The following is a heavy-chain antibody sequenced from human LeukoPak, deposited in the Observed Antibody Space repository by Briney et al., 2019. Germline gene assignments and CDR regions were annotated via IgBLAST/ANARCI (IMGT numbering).Heavy chain of an antibody. J-gene: IGHJ4*02. CDR1: GYRFFDYW. CDR2: IRPKTGDA. CDR3: ARDTPHQRFDY. Sequence: ASVKVSGKAVGYRFFDYWLHWVRQAPGQGPEWMGYIRPKTGDADYARDFQGRVVMTRDMSTNTAYIELTGLTSDDTAVYYCARDTPHQRFDYWGQGTLVIVSS. V-gene: IGHV1-2*02.